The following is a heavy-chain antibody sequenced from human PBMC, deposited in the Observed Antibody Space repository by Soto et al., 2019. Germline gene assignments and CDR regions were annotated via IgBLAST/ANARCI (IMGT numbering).Heavy chain of an antibody. D-gene: IGHD2-2*01. CDR3: ARVGGSCSTASCFAYFDS. CDR2: ISSGGDYI. CDR1: GFAFSSYG. J-gene: IGHJ4*02. Sequence: ESGGGLVKPGGSLRLSCAASGFAFSSYGMNWVRQAPGKGLEWVSSISSGGDYIFYADSVKGRFTISRDNAKNSLYLQMNSLRAEDAAVYYCARVGGSCSTASCFAYFDSWGQGTLVTVSS. V-gene: IGHV3-21*06.